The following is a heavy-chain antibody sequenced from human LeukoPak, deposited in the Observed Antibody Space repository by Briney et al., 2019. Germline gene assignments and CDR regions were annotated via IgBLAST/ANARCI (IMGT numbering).Heavy chain of an antibody. J-gene: IGHJ3*02. CDR2: ISGSGVNT. CDR3: AKGSVPVVAMNAFEI. Sequence: GGSLRLSCAASGLTFSTYWMNWVRQAPGKGLEWVSVISGSGVNTYYADSVKGRFTISRDNSKNTLFLQMNSLRAEDTAVYYCAKGSVPVVAMNAFEIWGQGTMVTVSS. V-gene: IGHV3-23*01. D-gene: IGHD2-2*01. CDR1: GLTFSTYW.